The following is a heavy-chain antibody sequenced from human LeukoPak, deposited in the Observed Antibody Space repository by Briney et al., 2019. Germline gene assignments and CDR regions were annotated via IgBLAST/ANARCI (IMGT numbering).Heavy chain of an antibody. J-gene: IGHJ4*02. CDR2: IYTIGTT. CDR1: GGSISNYY. CDR3: ARYYGGRGGGPIDN. Sequence: SETLSLTCTVSGGSISNYYWSWIRQPAGKGLEWIGRIYTIGTTYYNPSLKSRVTMSVDTSKNQFSLKLTPVTAADTAVYYCARYYGGRGGGPIDNWGQGTLVTVSS. V-gene: IGHV4-4*07. D-gene: IGHD4-23*01.